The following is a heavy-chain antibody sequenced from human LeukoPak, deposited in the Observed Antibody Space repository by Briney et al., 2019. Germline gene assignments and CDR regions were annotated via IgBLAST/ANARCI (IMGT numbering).Heavy chain of an antibody. D-gene: IGHD4-23*01. J-gene: IGHJ4*02. Sequence: GGSLRLSCAASGFTFSSYGMHWVRQAPGKGLEWVAVKSYDGSNKYYADSVKGRFTISRDNSKNTLYLQMNSLRAEDTAVYYCAKSGTTVVIPIDYWGQGTLVTVSS. V-gene: IGHV3-30*18. CDR3: AKSGTTVVIPIDY. CDR1: GFTFSSYG. CDR2: KSYDGSNK.